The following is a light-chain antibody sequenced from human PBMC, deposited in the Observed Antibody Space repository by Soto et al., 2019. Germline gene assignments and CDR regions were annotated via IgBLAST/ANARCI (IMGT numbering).Light chain of an antibody. Sequence: QSVLTQPASVSGSPGHSITISCTGTISGFVVYTYVSWYQQHPGKAPKLMIYGVSNRPSGVSNRFSGSKSGNTASLTISGLQADDEADYYCSSHTISSALQVFGTGTKVTVL. CDR2: GVS. J-gene: IGLJ1*01. CDR1: ISGFVVYTY. CDR3: SSHTISSALQV. V-gene: IGLV2-14*01.